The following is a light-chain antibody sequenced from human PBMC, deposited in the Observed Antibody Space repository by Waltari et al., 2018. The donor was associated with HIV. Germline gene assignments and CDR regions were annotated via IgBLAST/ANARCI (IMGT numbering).Light chain of an antibody. J-gene: IGLJ2*01. CDR3: AVWDDRLSGRL. Sequence: QSVLAQPRSVSGTPGQPVNISCSGSTPNVRNTSSYLYQQVTGVAPKLLIYRNNQRPSGVPDRFSGSKSGTSASLAISGLRTEDEAEYYCAVWDDRLSGRLFGGGTKVTVL. V-gene: IGLV1-47*01. CDR1: TPNVRNTS. CDR2: RNN.